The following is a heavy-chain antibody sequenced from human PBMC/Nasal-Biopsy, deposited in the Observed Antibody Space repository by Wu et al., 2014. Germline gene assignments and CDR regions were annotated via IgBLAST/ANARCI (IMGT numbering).Heavy chain of an antibody. V-gene: IGHV3-33*08. CDR2: IFYHGSNT. D-gene: IGHD5-18*01. J-gene: IGHJ3*01. CDR3: ARDRVQYSYGDDPYDF. Sequence: LSLTCAVSGDSISSGGYSWNWVRQPPWKGLEWVAVIFYHGSNTFYADSVKGRFTISRDNSQNVMSLQMTSLRAEDTGVYFCARDRVQYSYGDDPYDFWGQGTMVTVSS. CDR1: GDSISSGGYS.